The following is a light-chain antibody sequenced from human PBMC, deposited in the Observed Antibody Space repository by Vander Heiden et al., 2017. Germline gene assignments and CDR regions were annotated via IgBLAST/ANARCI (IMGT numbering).Light chain of an antibody. Sequence: DIQMTQPPSSLSASVGDRVTITCRASQSISSYLNWYQQKPGRAPKLLIYAASSMQSGVPSRFSGSGSGTDCTLTISSLQPEDFATYYCQQSYSTPPYTFGQGTKLEIK. J-gene: IGKJ2*01. V-gene: IGKV1-39*01. CDR1: QSISSY. CDR2: AAS. CDR3: QQSYSTPPYT.